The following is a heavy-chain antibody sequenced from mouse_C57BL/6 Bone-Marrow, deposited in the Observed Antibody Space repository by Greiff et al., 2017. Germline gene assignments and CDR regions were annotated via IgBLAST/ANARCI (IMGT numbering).Heavy chain of an antibody. J-gene: IGHJ4*01. D-gene: IGHD3-1*01. CDR3: ARRAWGGAMDY. Sequence: EVQGVESGGGLVKPGGSLKLSCAASGFTFSDYGMHWVRQAPEKGLEWVAYISSGSSTIYYADTVKGRFTISRDNAKNTLFLQMTSLRSEDTAMYYCARRAWGGAMDYWGQGTSVTVSS. V-gene: IGHV5-17*01. CDR2: ISSGSSTI. CDR1: GFTFSDYG.